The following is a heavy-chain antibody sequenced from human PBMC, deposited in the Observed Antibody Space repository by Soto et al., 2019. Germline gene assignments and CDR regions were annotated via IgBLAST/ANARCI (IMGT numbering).Heavy chain of an antibody. CDR2: MYFGGSF. CDR1: GASVSTGY. J-gene: IGHJ4*02. D-gene: IGHD4-17*01. Sequence: SETLSLTCTVSGASVSTGYWSWIRQPPGKGLEWIGFMYFGGSFNYNPSLTSRVTISVDTSKNQFSMKLTSVTAADTAVYYCARNYGDYEDYWGQGTLVTVSS. V-gene: IGHV4-59*08. CDR3: ARNYGDYEDY.